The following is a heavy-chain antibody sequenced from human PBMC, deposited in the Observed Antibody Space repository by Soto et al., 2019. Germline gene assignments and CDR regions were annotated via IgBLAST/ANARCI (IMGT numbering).Heavy chain of an antibody. J-gene: IGHJ4*02. D-gene: IGHD2-15*01. CDR2: RWYDGSNK. V-gene: IGHV3-33*01. CDR3: ARGPVVAATPVAY. CDR1: GFTISSYG. Sequence: QVQLVESGGGVVQPGRSLRHSCAASGFTISSYGIHWVRQAPGQELEWVAARWYDGSNKYYSDSVKGRFTISRDTSKNTLYLQMHSLRAEYTAVYYCARGPVVAATPVAYWGQGTLVTVSS.